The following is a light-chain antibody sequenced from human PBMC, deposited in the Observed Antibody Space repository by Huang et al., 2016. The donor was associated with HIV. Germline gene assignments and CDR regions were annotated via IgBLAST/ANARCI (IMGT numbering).Light chain of an antibody. J-gene: IGKJ2*01. CDR3: QQRTNWPPGYT. V-gene: IGKV3-11*01. Sequence: EIVLTQSPATLSLSPVERVALSCRASQNIKNDLSWYQKRPGQAPRLLISNASNRATGIPSRLSGSGSVTDCTLTISSLEPEDFVVYFCQQRTNWPPGYTFGQGTKL. CDR1: QNIKND. CDR2: NAS.